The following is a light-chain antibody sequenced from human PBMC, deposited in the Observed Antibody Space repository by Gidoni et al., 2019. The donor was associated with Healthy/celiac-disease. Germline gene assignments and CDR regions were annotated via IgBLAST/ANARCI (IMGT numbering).Light chain of an antibody. CDR1: QSVSSSY. J-gene: IGKJ5*01. Sequence: EIVLTQSPGTLSLSPGERATLSCRGSQSVSSSYLAWYQQKPGQAPRLLIYGASSRATGIPDRFSGSGSGTDFTLTISRLEPEDFAVYYCQQFRGITFGQGTRLEIK. V-gene: IGKV3-20*01. CDR3: QQFRGIT. CDR2: GAS.